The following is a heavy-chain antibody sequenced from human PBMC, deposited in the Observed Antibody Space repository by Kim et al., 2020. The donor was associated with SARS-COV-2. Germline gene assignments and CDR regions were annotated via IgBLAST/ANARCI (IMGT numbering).Heavy chain of an antibody. J-gene: IGHJ4*02. Sequence: SETLSLTCAVYGGSFSGYYWSWIRQPPGKGLEWIGEINHSGSTNYNPSLKSRVTISVDTSKNQFSLKLSSVTAADTAVYYCARVEMATRRLHYWGQGTLVTVSS. CDR3: ARVEMATRRLHY. CDR1: GGSFSGYY. V-gene: IGHV4-34*01. CDR2: INHSGST. D-gene: IGHD5-12*01.